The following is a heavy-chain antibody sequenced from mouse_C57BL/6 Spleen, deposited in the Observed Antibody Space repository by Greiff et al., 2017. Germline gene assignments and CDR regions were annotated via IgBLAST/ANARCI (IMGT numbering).Heavy chain of an antibody. Sequence: EVHLVESGGGLVKPGGSLKLSCAASGFTFSDYGMHWVRQAPEKGLEWVAYISSGSSTIYYADTVKGRFTISRDNAKNTLFLQMTSLRSEDTAMYYCANFQRGRNYAMDYWGQGTSVTVSS. V-gene: IGHV5-17*01. CDR2: ISSGSSTI. D-gene: IGHD4-1*02. CDR3: ANFQRGRNYAMDY. J-gene: IGHJ4*01. CDR1: GFTFSDYG.